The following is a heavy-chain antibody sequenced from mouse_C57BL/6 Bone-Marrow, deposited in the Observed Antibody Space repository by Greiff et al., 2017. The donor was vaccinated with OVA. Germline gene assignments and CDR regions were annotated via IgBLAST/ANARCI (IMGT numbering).Heavy chain of an antibody. CDR2: IYPRGGST. Sequence: VKLQQSDAELVKPGASVKISCKASGYTFTNYTIHWVKQRPEQGLEWIGYIYPRGGSTKYNEKFKGKATLTADKSSSTAYMQLNSLTSEDSAVYACERSEYYGSWYYFDYWGQGTTLTVSS. V-gene: IGHV1-78*01. J-gene: IGHJ2*01. D-gene: IGHD1-1*01. CDR3: ERSEYYGSWYYFDY. CDR1: GYTFTNYT.